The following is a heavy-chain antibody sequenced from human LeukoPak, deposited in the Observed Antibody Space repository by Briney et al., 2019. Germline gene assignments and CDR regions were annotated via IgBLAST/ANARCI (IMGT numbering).Heavy chain of an antibody. CDR3: AKSSWASDYYYYGMDV. CDR2: ISYDGSNK. Sequence: PGRSLRLSCAASGFTFSSYGMHWVRQAPGKGLEWVAVISYDGSNKYHADSVRGRFTISRDNSKNTLYLQMNSLRAEDTAVYFCAKSSWASDYYYYGMDVWGKGTTVTVSS. CDR1: GFTFSSYG. D-gene: IGHD6-6*01. V-gene: IGHV3-30*18. J-gene: IGHJ6*04.